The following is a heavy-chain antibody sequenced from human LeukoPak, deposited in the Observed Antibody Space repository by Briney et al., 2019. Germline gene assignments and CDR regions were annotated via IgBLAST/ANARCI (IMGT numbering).Heavy chain of an antibody. V-gene: IGHV3-23*01. CDR2: ISGSGGST. Sequence: HPGGSLRLSCTASGFTFSGYNMNWVRQAPGKGLEWVSAISGSGGSTYYADSVKGRFTISRDNSKNTLYLQMNSLRAEDTAVYYCAKDQSSYDILTGYYQPDYWGQGTLVTVSS. D-gene: IGHD3-9*01. J-gene: IGHJ4*02. CDR3: AKDQSSYDILTGYYQPDY. CDR1: GFTFSGYN.